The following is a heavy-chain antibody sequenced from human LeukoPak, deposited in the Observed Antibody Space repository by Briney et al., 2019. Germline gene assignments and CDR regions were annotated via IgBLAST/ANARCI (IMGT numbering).Heavy chain of an antibody. V-gene: IGHV3-33*01. CDR3: IGGVYDSDFDY. CDR1: GFTFSSYG. CDR2: IWYDGSNK. J-gene: IGHJ4*02. D-gene: IGHD5/OR15-5a*01. Sequence: GRSLRLSCAASGFTFSSYGMHWVRQAPGKGLEWVAVIWYDGSNKYYADSVKGRFTISRDNSKNTLYLQMNSLRAEDTAVYYCIGGVYDSDFDYWGLGTLVTVSS.